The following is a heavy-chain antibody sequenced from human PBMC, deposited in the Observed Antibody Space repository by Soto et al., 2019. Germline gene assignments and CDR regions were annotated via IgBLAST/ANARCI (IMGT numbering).Heavy chain of an antibody. CDR3: ALDRSGYCDN. CDR2: MNPNSGNT. Sequence: QVQLVQSGAEVKKPGASVKVSCKASGYTFTRYDINWVRQATGQGLEWMGWMNPNSGNTGYAQKFQGSATMTRNTSISTANIELSSLKSEDTAVYYGALDRSGYCDNWGQGTLVTVSS. D-gene: IGHD3-22*01. V-gene: IGHV1-8*01. CDR1: GYTFTRYD. J-gene: IGHJ4*02.